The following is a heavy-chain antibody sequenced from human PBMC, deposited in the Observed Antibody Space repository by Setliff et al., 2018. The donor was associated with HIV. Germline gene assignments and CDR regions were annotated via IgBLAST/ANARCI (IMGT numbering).Heavy chain of an antibody. CDR2: IYHSGST. Sequence: PSETLSLTCAVSGDSISSSNWWSWVRQPPGKGLEWIGEIYHSGSTSYNPSLKSRVTISVDKSKNQFSVRLRPVTAADTAVYYCVRGIAAAGRWGQGTLVTVSS. CDR1: GDSISSSNW. CDR3: VRGIAAAGR. D-gene: IGHD6-13*01. V-gene: IGHV4-4*02. J-gene: IGHJ4*02.